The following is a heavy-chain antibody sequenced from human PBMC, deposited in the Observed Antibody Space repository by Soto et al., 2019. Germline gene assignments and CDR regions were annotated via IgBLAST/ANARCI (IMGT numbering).Heavy chain of an antibody. V-gene: IGHV3-21*01. J-gene: IGHJ5*02. CDR2: ISSGAAYI. CDR3: TRDKGGSYDSWFHP. Sequence: EVQVVESGGGLVKPGGSLTLSCNFTFSMYSMNWVRQAPGKGLEWVASISSGAAYIKYADSVQGRFTISRDNAKNSVSLQMSSLRVEHTAVYFCTRDKGGSYDSWFHPWGQGTQVTVS. CDR1: TFSMYS. D-gene: IGHD1-26*01.